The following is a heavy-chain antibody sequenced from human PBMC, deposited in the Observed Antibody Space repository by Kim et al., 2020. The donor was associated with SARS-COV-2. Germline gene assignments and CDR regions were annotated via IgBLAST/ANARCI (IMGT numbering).Heavy chain of an antibody. CDR2: IYSSGST. CDR1: GGSINSYY. Sequence: SETLSLTCTVSGGSINSYYWSWIRQPAGKGPEWIGRIYSSGSTTYIPSLKSRVTMSVDTSKNQIFLNLNSVTAADTAVYYCARDLGLHFDLWGRGTLVTVSS. CDR3: ARDLGLHFDL. J-gene: IGHJ2*01. V-gene: IGHV4-4*07.